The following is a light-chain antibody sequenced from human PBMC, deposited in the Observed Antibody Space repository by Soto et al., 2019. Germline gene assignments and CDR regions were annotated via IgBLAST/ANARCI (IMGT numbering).Light chain of an antibody. V-gene: IGKV3-11*01. CDR1: QSVSSY. J-gene: IGKJ5*01. CDR3: HQRTNWPPA. Sequence: EIVLTQSPATLSLSPGERATLSCRASQSVSSYLAWYQQKPGQAPRLLMYDASNRATGIPARFSGSGSGTDFTLTIRSLEPEDFALYYCHQRTNWPPAFGQGTRLEIK. CDR2: DAS.